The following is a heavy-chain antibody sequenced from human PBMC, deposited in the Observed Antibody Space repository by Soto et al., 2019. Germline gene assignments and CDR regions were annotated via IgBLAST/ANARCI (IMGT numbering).Heavy chain of an antibody. CDR1: GGSFSGYY. CDR3: ARGLTGTNPMDY. J-gene: IGHJ4*02. Sequence: QVQLQQWGAGLLKPSETLSLTCAVYGGSFSGYYWSWIRQPPGKGLEWIGEINHSGSTNYNPSLKSRVTISVDTSKNQFSLKLSSVTAADTAVYYCARGLTGTNPMDYWGQGTLVTVSS. V-gene: IGHV4-34*01. D-gene: IGHD1-7*01. CDR2: INHSGST.